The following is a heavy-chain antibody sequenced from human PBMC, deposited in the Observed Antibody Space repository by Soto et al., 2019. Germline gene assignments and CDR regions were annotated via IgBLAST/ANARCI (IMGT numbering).Heavy chain of an antibody. CDR2: IYHSGST. CDR3: AGGIAARPLGY. CDR1: GGYISSGGYS. J-gene: IGHJ4*02. V-gene: IGHV4-30-2*01. D-gene: IGHD6-6*01. Sequence: QLQLQESGSGLVKPSQTLSLTCAVSGGYISSGGYSWSWIRQLPGKGLEWIGYIYHSGSTYYNPSLKSRVTISVDRSKNQFSLKLSSVTAADTAVYYCAGGIAARPLGYWGQGTLVTVSS.